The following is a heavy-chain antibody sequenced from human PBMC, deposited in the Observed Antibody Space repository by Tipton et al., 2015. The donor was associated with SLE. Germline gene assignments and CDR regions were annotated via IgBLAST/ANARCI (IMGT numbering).Heavy chain of an antibody. CDR3: ARHLDTGSYVHRTGMDV. V-gene: IGHV4-38-2*01. CDR1: GYSISSGYY. CDR2: IYHSGSA. Sequence: TLSLTCAVSGYSISSGYYWGWIRQPPGRGLEWIGSIYHSGSAYYNPSLRSRVTISVDTSKKQFSLNLTSVTAADTAVYYCARHLDTGSYVHRTGMDVWGQGTTVTVSS. D-gene: IGHD1-26*01. J-gene: IGHJ6*02.